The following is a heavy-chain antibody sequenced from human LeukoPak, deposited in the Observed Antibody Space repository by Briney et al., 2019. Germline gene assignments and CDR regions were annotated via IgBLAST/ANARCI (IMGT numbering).Heavy chain of an antibody. CDR1: GYTFTGYY. Sequence: LGASVKVSCKASGYTFTGYYMHWVRQAPGQGLEWMGGIIPIFGTANYAQKFQGRVTITADESTSTAYMELSSLRSEDTAVYYCARAKRVRTPTRLIAAAGTGWFDPWGQGTLVTVSS. CDR3: ARAKRVRTPTRLIAAAGTGWFDP. V-gene: IGHV1-69*13. CDR2: IIPIFGTA. J-gene: IGHJ5*02. D-gene: IGHD6-13*01.